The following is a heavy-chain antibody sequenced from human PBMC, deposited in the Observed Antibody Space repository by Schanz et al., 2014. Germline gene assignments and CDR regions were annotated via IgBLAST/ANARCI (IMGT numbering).Heavy chain of an antibody. CDR3: ARARGYNYGHFDY. V-gene: IGHV4-34*09. D-gene: IGHD5-18*01. CDR2: IHHIGST. J-gene: IGHJ4*01. Sequence: QVQLVESGGGLIQPGGSLRLSCAASGFGFSSYSMNWVRQAPGKGLEWIGGIHHIGSTYHNPSLRSRLTMSLDTSRNHFSLRLTSVSAADTAVYYCARARGYNYGHFDYCGLGTLVTVSS. CDR1: GFGFSSYSM.